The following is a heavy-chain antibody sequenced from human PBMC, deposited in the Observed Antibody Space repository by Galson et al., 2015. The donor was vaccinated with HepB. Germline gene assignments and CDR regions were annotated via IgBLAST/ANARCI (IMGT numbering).Heavy chain of an antibody. J-gene: IGHJ6*02. CDR1: GYTLTELS. Sequence: SVKVSCKVSGYTLTELSMHWVRQAPGKGLEWMGGFDPEDGETIYAQKFQGRVTMTEDTSTDTAYMELSSLRSEDTAVYYCATVDIWTGYLAIFEYGMDVWGQGTTVAVSS. CDR3: ATVDIWTGYLAIFEYGMDV. V-gene: IGHV1-24*01. CDR2: FDPEDGET. D-gene: IGHD3-9*01.